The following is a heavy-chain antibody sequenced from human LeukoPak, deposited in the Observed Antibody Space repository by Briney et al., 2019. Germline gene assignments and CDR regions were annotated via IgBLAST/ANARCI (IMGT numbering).Heavy chain of an antibody. CDR2: ISGDGGST. D-gene: IGHD3-10*01. V-gene: IGHV3-43*02. Sequence: PGGSLRLSCAASGFTFDDYAMHWGRQAPGRGLEWVSLISGDGGSTYYADSVKGRFTISRDNSKNSLYLQMNSLRTEDTALYYCAKERSAHYYYYYMDVWGKGTMVTVSS. CDR3: AKERSAHYYYYYMDV. J-gene: IGHJ6*03. CDR1: GFTFDDYA.